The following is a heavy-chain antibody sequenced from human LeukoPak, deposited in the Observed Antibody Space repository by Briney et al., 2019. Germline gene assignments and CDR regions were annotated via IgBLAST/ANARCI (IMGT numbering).Heavy chain of an antibody. CDR2: IYDSGST. D-gene: IGHD3-22*01. CDR3: ARAAYDSSGYYLNY. CDR1: GGSIRSSYYY. V-gene: IGHV4-39*07. Sequence: PSETLSLTCTVSGGSIRSSYYYWGWIRQPPGKGLEWIGSIYDSGSTYYNPSLKSRVTISVDTSKNQFSLKLSSVTAADTAVYYCARAAYDSSGYYLNYWGQGTLVTVSS. J-gene: IGHJ4*02.